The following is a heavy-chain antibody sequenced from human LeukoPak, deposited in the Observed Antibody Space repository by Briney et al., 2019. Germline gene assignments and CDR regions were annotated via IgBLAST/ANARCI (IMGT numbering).Heavy chain of an antibody. CDR3: VRGSPVGAN. CDR1: GFTFSDHW. CDR2: IKGDGSHR. J-gene: IGHJ4*02. D-gene: IGHD3-16*01. Sequence: PGGSLRLSCTASGFTFSDHWMTWVRQAPGKGLEWVATIKGDGSHRSYGDSVRGRFTISRDNAKNSLTLEMDSLRVEDTAFYYCVRGSPVGANWGQGTLVTVSS. V-gene: IGHV3-7*01.